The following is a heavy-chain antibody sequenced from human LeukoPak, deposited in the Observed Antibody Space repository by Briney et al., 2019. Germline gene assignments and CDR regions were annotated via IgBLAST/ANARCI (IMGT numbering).Heavy chain of an antibody. V-gene: IGHV3-23*01. D-gene: IGHD3-10*01. CDR1: GFTFSNYA. CDR2: ISGSDGGT. Sequence: GGSLRLSCAASGFTFSNYAMSWVRQAPGKGLEWVSTISGSDGGTYYADSVKGRFTISRDNSKNTLYLQMNSLRAEDTAVYYCAKDIRITMVRGVINDYWGQGTLVTASS. CDR3: AKDIRITMVRGVINDY. J-gene: IGHJ4*02.